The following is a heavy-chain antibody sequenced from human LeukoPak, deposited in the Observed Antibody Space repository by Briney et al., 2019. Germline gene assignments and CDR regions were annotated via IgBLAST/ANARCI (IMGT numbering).Heavy chain of an antibody. CDR2: ISYDGSNK. CDR1: GFTFSSYA. CDR3: ARVSPDSIAALDY. Sequence: GGSLRLSCAASGFTFSSYAMHWVRQAPGKGLEWVAVISYDGSNKYYADSVKGRFTISRDNSKNTLYLQMNSLRAEDTAVYYCARVSPDSIAALDYWGQGTLVTVSS. J-gene: IGHJ4*02. V-gene: IGHV3-30-3*01. D-gene: IGHD6-6*01.